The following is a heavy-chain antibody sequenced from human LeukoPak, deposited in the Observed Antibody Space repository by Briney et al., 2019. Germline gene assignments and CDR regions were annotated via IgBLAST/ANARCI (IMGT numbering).Heavy chain of an antibody. D-gene: IGHD6-19*01. Sequence: ASVKVSCKASGYTFTSYDINWVRQATGQGLEWMGWMNPNSGNTGYAQKFQGRVTMTRNTSISTAYMELSSLRYEDTAVYYCARGLGSTQWLLRYYYYYYYMDVWGKGTTVTVSS. CDR2: MNPNSGNT. V-gene: IGHV1-8*01. J-gene: IGHJ6*03. CDR3: ARGLGSTQWLLRYYYYYYYMDV. CDR1: GYTFTSYD.